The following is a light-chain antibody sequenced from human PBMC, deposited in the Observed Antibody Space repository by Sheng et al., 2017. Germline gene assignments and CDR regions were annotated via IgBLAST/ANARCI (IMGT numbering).Light chain of an antibody. CDR2: KAS. Sequence: DIQMTQSPSTLSASVGDRVTITCRASQSISSWLAWYQQKPGKAPKLLIYKASSLESGVPSRFSGSGSGTEFTLTISSLQPDDFATYYCQQYNSYSGLTFGGGTEGGDQT. CDR3: QQYNSYSGLT. J-gene: IGKJ4*01. CDR1: QSISSW. V-gene: IGKV1-5*03.